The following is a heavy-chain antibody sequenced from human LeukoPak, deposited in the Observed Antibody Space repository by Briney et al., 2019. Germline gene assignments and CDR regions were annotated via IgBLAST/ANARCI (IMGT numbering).Heavy chain of an antibody. CDR2: ISNDGSST. V-gene: IGHV3-74*01. D-gene: IGHD3-10*01. J-gene: IGHJ4*01. Sequence: SGGSLRLSCVASGFTFSRYWMHWVRQAPGKGLVWVSRISNDGSSTNYADSVKGRFTISRDDSKNTVYLQMNSLRAEDTAVYSCAKYTSGTSYRGLDQWGHGTLVTVSS. CDR1: GFTFSRYW. CDR3: AKYTSGTSYRGLDQ.